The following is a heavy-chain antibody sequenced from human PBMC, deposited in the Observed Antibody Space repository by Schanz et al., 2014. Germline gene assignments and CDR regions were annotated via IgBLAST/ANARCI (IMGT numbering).Heavy chain of an antibody. Sequence: EVHLLESGGGLVQPGGSLRLSCAASGFTFSNHALSWVRQAPGKGLEWVSGIGGSGDSTHYADSVKGRFTISRDNSRKTLYLQMNSLRADDTAVYYCAKHVRSLTGNDYWGQGTLVTVSS. CDR3: AKHVRSLTGNDY. J-gene: IGHJ4*02. CDR2: IGGSGDST. CDR1: GFTFSNHA. D-gene: IGHD3-9*01. V-gene: IGHV3-23*01.